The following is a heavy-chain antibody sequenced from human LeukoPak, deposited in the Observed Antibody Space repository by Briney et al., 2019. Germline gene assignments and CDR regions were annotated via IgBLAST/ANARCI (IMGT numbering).Heavy chain of an antibody. CDR2: INSDGSTT. V-gene: IGHV3-NL1*01. Sequence: PGGSLRLSCTTSGFTFGGHTMHWVRQAPGKGLEWVSRINSDGSTTNYADSVKGRFTISRDNSKDTLHLQMNSLTAEDTAVYYCAKNIFDYNSGGYYYGSDSWGQGTLVTVSS. J-gene: IGHJ4*02. D-gene: IGHD3-22*01. CDR1: GFTFGGHT. CDR3: AKNIFDYNSGGYYYGSDS.